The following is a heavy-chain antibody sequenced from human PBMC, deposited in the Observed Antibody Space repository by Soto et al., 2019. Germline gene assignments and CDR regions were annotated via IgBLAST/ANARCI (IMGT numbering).Heavy chain of an antibody. J-gene: IGHJ5*01. D-gene: IGHD3-9*01. CDR3: ARQSYYDVLTGYLNWFDS. CDR1: GYSFTSYW. CDR2: IDPSDSYT. Sequence: GESLKISCKGSGYSFTSYWISWVRQMPGKGLEWMGRIDPSDSYTNYSPSFQGHVTISADKSISTAYLQWSSLKASDTAMYYCARQSYYDVLTGYLNWFDSWGRGTQVTVSS. V-gene: IGHV5-10-1*01.